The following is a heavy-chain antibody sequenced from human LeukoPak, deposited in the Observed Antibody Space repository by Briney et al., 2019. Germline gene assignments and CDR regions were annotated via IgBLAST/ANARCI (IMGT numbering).Heavy chain of an antibody. CDR3: ARVPIAVADRGFDY. D-gene: IGHD6-19*01. V-gene: IGHV1-2*02. Sequence: GASVKVSCKASGYTFTGYYMHWVRQAPGQGLEWMGWINPNSGGTNYAQKFQGRVTMTRDTSISTAYMELSRLRSDDTAVYYCARVPIAVADRGFDYWGQGTLVTVSS. CDR1: GYTFTGYY. J-gene: IGHJ4*02. CDR2: INPNSGGT.